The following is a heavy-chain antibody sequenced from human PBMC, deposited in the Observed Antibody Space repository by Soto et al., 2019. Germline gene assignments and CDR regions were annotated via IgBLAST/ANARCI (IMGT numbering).Heavy chain of an antibody. Sequence: EVRLLESGGGLVQPGGSLRLSCAASGFPCSSIGMSWVRQSPGKGLEWVSDIGGNGCSTYYADSVKGRFTISRDNSQNKLYLQVNSLRAEDTALYYCAKDLVVRGVIKPIDEWGQVTLVTDSS. CDR3: AKDLVVRGVIKPIDE. J-gene: IGHJ4*02. V-gene: IGHV3-23*01. D-gene: IGHD3-10*01. CDR2: IGGNGCST. CDR1: GFPCSSIG.